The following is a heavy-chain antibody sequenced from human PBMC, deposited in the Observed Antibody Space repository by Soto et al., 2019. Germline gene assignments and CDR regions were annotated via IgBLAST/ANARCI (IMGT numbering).Heavy chain of an antibody. CDR1: GGNPSNSA. Sequence: QVQLVQSGAEVKKPGSSVKVSCKASGGNPSNSAISWVRQAPGQGLEWMGGIIPVFGIVNYAQKFQGRVTITADEATNTAHMELSRLRSEDTAMYYCATGRIVVACSSAYYGMDVWGQGTTVTVSS. CDR2: IIPVFGIV. CDR3: ATGRIVVACSSAYYGMDV. D-gene: IGHD6-19*01. J-gene: IGHJ6*02. V-gene: IGHV1-69*01.